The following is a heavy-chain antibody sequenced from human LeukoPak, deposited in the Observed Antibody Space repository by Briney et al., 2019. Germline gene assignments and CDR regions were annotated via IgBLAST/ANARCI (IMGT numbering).Heavy chain of an antibody. D-gene: IGHD5-18*01. J-gene: IGHJ4*02. CDR2: ISGSGSTI. V-gene: IGHV3-48*03. CDR1: GFTFSSYE. CDR3: ARGSSSGYSYGFDY. Sequence: GGSLRLSCAASGFTFSSYEMNWVRQAPGKGLEWVSYISGSGSTIYYADSVKGRFTISRDNAKNSLYLQMNSLRAEDTAVYYCARGSSSGYSYGFDYWGQGTLVTVSS.